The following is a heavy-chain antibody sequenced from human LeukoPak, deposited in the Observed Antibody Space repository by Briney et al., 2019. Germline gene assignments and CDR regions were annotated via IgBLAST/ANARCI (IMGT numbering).Heavy chain of an antibody. CDR2: ISYSGST. Sequence: PSETPSLTCTVSGGSISPYYWSWLRQPPGKGLEWIGYISYSGSTKNNPSLKSRVTISVDTSKNQFSLKLTSVTAADTAVYYCAKEGAESFPDAFDIWGQGTVITVSS. CDR1: GGSISPYY. CDR3: AKEGAESFPDAFDI. V-gene: IGHV4-59*01. D-gene: IGHD3-10*01. J-gene: IGHJ3*02.